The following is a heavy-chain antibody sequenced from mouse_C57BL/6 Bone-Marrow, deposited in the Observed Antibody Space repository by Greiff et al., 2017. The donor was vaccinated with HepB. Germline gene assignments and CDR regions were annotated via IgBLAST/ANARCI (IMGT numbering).Heavy chain of an antibody. J-gene: IGHJ2*01. D-gene: IGHD1-1*01. CDR2: IDPSDSET. CDR1: GYTFTSYW. V-gene: IGHV1-52*01. CDR3: AKRGYYYGSSYDY. Sequence: QVQLQQPGAELVRPGSSVKLSCKASGYTFTSYWMNWVKQRPIQGLEWIGNIDPSDSETHYNQKFKDKATLTVDKSSSTAYMLLSSLTSEDSAVYYCAKRGYYYGSSYDYWGQGTTLTVSS.